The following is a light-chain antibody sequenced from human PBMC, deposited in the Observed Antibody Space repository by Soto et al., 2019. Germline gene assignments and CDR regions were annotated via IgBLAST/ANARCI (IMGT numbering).Light chain of an antibody. V-gene: IGKV3-15*01. CDR2: GAS. CDR1: QSVSSGY. J-gene: IGKJ1*01. CDR3: QQYNSWPWT. Sequence: ELVITLALAILAVSPGEIATLSCRASQSVSSGYLAWYQQKPGQAPRLLIYGASTRATGIPARFSGSGSGTEFTLIISSLQSEDSAVYYCQQYNSWPWTFGQGTKVDI.